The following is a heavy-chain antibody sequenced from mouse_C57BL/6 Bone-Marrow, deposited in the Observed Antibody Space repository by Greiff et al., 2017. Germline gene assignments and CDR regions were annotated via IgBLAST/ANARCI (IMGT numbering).Heavy chain of an antibody. V-gene: IGHV5-4*01. D-gene: IGHD5-1*01. CDR3: ARVPTPDY. Sequence: VQLKQSGGGLVKPGGSLKLSCAASGFTFSSSAMSWVRQTPEKRLEWVATISDGVSYTYYPANVKGRFTISRDNAKNNLYLQLSPLKSEDTAMYYCARVPTPDYWGQGTSVTVSS. CDR2: ISDGVSYT. J-gene: IGHJ4*01. CDR1: GFTFSSSA.